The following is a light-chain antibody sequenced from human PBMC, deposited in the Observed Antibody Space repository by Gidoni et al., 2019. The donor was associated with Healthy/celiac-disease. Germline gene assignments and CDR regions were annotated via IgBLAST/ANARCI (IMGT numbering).Light chain of an antibody. J-gene: IGKJ1*01. V-gene: IGKV3-20*01. CDR1: QSVSSSY. CDR2: GAS. CDR3: QQYGSSPWT. Sequence: EIVLTQAPGTRALSEGERATLSCRASQSVSSSYLAWYQPQPGQAPRLLIDGASSRATGIPDRFRGSGSGTDFSLLISRLEPEDFSVYYCQQYGSSPWTFXQXTKVXIK.